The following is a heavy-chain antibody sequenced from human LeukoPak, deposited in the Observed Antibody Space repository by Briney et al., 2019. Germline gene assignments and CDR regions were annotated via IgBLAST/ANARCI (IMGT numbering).Heavy chain of an antibody. J-gene: IGHJ4*02. CDR2: ISSSGGST. D-gene: IGHD4-17*01. V-gene: IGHV3-23*01. CDR3: AKLLNDYGDYYFDY. Sequence: GGSLRLSCAASGFTFSSYAMSWVRQAPGKGLEWVSAISSSGGSTYYADSVKGRFTISRGNSKNTLYLQMNSLRADDTAVYYCAKLLNDYGDYYFDYWGQGTLVTVSS. CDR1: GFTFSSYA.